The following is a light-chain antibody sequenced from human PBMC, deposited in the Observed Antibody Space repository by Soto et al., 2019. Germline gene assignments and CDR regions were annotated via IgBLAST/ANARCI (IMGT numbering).Light chain of an antibody. CDR1: SSDVGGYNY. CDR3: CSYTSSSTYV. J-gene: IGLJ1*01. CDR2: EVS. Sequence: QSALTQPASVSGSPGQSITISCTGTSSDVGGYNYVSWYQQHPGKAPKLMIYEVSNRPSGVSNRFSGSKSGNTASLTISGLQAEDEADYYCCSYTSSSTYVFGTATKLTVL. V-gene: IGLV2-14*01.